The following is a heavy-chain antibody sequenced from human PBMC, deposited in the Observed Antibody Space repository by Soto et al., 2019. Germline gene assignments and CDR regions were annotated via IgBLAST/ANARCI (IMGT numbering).Heavy chain of an antibody. V-gene: IGHV3-48*03. J-gene: IGHJ4*02. Sequence: GSLRLSCAASVFTFSSYEMNWVLQAPGKGLEWVSYISSSGSTIYYADSVKGRFTISRDNAKNSLYLQMNSLRAEDTAVYYCARGDYGAPFDYWGQGTLVTVSS. D-gene: IGHD4-17*01. CDR1: VFTFSSYE. CDR3: ARGDYGAPFDY. CDR2: ISSSGSTI.